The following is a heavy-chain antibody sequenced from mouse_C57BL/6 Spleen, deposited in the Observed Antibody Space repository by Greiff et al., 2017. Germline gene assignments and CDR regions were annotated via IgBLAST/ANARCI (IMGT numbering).Heavy chain of an antibody. Sequence: VQLQQPGAELVKPGASVKMSCKASGYTFTSYWITWVKQRPGQGLEWIGDISPDSGSTNYNEKFKSKATLTVVTSSSTAFLLLNRLTSEDTVVYRGEVVYVDYWGQGTAL. CDR3: EVVYVDY. V-gene: IGHV1-55*01. CDR2: ISPDSGST. J-gene: IGHJ2*01. D-gene: IGHD1-1*02. CDR1: GYTFTSYW.